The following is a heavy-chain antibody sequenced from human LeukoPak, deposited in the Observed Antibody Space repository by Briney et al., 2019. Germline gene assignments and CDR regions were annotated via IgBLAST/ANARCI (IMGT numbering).Heavy chain of an antibody. J-gene: IGHJ5*02. CDR1: GGSISSSSYY. CDR2: IYYSGST. CDR3: ARQSGGSSWDSRPNWFDP. D-gene: IGHD6-13*01. Sequence: PSGTLSLTCTVSGGSISSSSYYWGWIRQPPGTGLEWIGSIYYSGSTYYNPSLKSRVTISVDTSKNQFSLKLSSVTAADTAVYYCARQSGGSSWDSRPNWFDPWGQGTLVTVSS. V-gene: IGHV4-39*01.